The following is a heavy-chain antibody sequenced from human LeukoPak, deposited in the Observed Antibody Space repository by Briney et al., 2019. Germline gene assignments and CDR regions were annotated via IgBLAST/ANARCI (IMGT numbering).Heavy chain of an antibody. CDR1: GGSISSSHYY. CDR2: IYYTGCT. Sequence: PSETLSLTCTVSGGSISSSHYYWGWIRQPPGKGLEWIGSIYYTGCTYYNPSLKSRVTISVDTSKNQFSLKLRFATAADTAVYYCAILPATDTYYYDNSGYYRPGVHWGQGTLVTVSS. D-gene: IGHD3-22*01. V-gene: IGHV4-39*07. CDR3: AILPATDTYYYDNSGYYRPGVH. J-gene: IGHJ4*02.